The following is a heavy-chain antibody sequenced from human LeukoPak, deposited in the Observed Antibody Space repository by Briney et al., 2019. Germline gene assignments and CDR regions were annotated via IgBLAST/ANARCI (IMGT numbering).Heavy chain of an antibody. CDR2: ISGSSGLT. CDR3: ARRGESASYGDYRFDY. V-gene: IGHV3-23*01. Sequence: GGSLRLSCAASGFTFSNHAMSWVRQAPRRGLEWVSAISGSSGLTYYADSVKGRFTISRDNSKNTLFLQMNSLRAEDTAVYYCARRGESASYGDYRFDYWGQGTLVTVSS. J-gene: IGHJ4*02. CDR1: GFTFSNHA. D-gene: IGHD4-17*01.